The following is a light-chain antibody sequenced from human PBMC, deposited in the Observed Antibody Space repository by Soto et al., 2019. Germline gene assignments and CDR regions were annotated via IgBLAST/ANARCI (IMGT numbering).Light chain of an antibody. J-gene: IGKJ1*01. CDR2: GAS. CDR1: QSISSNF. CDR3: QEYGGSPRT. V-gene: IGKV3-20*01. Sequence: EIVLTQSPGTLSLSPGEGATLSCRASQSISSNFLAWYQQKRGQAPRLLIHGASNRATGIPDRFSGSGSGTGFTLTVTRLESEEFAVYYCQEYGGSPRTFGQGTKVDIK.